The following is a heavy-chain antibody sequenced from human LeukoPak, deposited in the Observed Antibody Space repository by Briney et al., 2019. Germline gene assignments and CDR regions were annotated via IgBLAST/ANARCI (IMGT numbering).Heavy chain of an antibody. V-gene: IGHV5-51*01. D-gene: IGHD3-9*01. J-gene: IGHJ4*02. Sequence: PGESLQISCQGSGSSFTSYWIGWVRPLPGKGLEWMGIIYPGDSDTRYSPSFQGQVTISADKSISTAYLQWSSLKASDTAMYYCARHGYDILTGYPQVYFDYWGQGTLVTVSS. CDR3: ARHGYDILTGYPQVYFDY. CDR2: IYPGDSDT. CDR1: GSSFTSYW.